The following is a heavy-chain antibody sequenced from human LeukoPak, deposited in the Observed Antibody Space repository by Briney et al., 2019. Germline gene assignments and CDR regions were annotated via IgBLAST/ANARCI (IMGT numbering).Heavy chain of an antibody. CDR3: ATKTLGGLLKHIWFGELLTYGMDV. CDR2: INHSGST. CDR1: GGSFSGYY. Sequence: SETLSLTCAVYGGSFSGYYWSWIRQPPGKGLEWIGEINHSGSTNYNPSLKSRVTISVDTSKNQFSLKLSSVTAADTAVYYCATKTLGGLLKHIWFGELLTYGMDVWGQGTTVTVSS. D-gene: IGHD3-10*01. J-gene: IGHJ6*02. V-gene: IGHV4-34*01.